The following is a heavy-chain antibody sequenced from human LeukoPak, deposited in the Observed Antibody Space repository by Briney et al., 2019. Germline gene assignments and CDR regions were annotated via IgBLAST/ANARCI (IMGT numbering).Heavy chain of an antibody. Sequence: PSETLSLTCTVSGGSISSYYWSWIRQPAGKGLEWIGRIYTSGSTNYNPSLKSRVTMSVDTSKNQFSLKLSSVTAADTAVYYSASSRRRLSIAARPEWFDPWGQGTLVTVSS. J-gene: IGHJ5*02. CDR1: GGSISSYY. CDR2: IYTSGST. D-gene: IGHD6-6*01. CDR3: ASSRRRLSIAARPEWFDP. V-gene: IGHV4-4*07.